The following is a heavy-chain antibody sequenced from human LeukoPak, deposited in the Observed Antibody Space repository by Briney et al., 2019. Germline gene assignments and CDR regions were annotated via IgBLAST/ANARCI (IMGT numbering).Heavy chain of an antibody. CDR2: GGAYNGHT. J-gene: IGHJ4*02. CDR1: GYTFTNYG. D-gene: IGHD5-24*01. V-gene: IGHV1-18*01. Sequence: ASVKVSCKASGYTFTNYGFTWVRQAPGQGLEWMGWGGAYNGHTIYAPGLQGSVTMTTDTSTSTVFMELRSLRSDDTAVYYCARGEAKIGYDFWGQGTLVTVSS. CDR3: ARGEAKIGYDF.